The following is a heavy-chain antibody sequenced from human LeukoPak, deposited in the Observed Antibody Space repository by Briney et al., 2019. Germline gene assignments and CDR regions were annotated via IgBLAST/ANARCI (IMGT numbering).Heavy chain of an antibody. D-gene: IGHD6-25*01. CDR3: ARGRASAFDV. CDR2: TYYTSKWNT. J-gene: IGHJ3*01. CDR1: GDSVSTNSGA. Sequence: SQTLSLTCVISGDSVSTNSGAWNWVRQSPSRGLEWLGRTYYTSKWNTDYAVSVKSRIVVNPDTSKNQFSLQLNSVTSEDTAVYYCARGRASAFDVWGQGTMVTVSS. V-gene: IGHV6-1*01.